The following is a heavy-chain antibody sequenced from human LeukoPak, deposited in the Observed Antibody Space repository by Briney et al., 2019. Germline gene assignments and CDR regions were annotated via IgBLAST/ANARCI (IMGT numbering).Heavy chain of an antibody. D-gene: IGHD2-15*01. CDR3: ASILCSGGSCYYYFDY. V-gene: IGHV1-69*04. CDR2: IIPILGIA. Sequence: SVKVSCKASGGTFSSYAISWVRQAPGQGLEWMGRIIPILGIANYAQKFQGRVTITADKSTSTAYMELSSLRSEDTAVYYCASILCSGGSCYYYFDYWGQGTLVTVSS. CDR1: GGTFSSYA. J-gene: IGHJ4*02.